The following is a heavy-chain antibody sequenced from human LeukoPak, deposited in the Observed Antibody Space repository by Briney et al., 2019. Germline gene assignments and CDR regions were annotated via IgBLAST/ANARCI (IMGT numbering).Heavy chain of an antibody. V-gene: IGHV3-7*01. Sequence: GGSLRLSCAASGFTFSTYWMNWVRQAPGKGLEWVANIKRDGSEKYYVDSVKGRFTISRDNAKNSLYLQMNSLRAEDTAVYYCARDPRDSNHYGTYYYYGMDVWGQGTTVTVSS. CDR2: IKRDGSEK. CDR1: GFTFSTYW. CDR3: ARDPRDSNHYGTYYYYGMDV. D-gene: IGHD4-11*01. J-gene: IGHJ6*02.